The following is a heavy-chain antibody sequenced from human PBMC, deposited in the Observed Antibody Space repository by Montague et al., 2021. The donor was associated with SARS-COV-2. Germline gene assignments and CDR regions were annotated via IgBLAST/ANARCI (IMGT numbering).Heavy chain of an antibody. CDR1: GFTFSSYT. D-gene: IGHD4-11*01. CDR2: ISGSGSST. V-gene: IGHV3-23*01. CDR3: AKGSQKLQLPN. Sequence: SLRLSCAASGFTFSSYTMTWVRQAPGKGLEWVSAISGSGSSTYYADSVKGRFTISRDNSKNTLYLQMNSLRAEDTAAYYCAKGSQKLQLPNWGQGTLVTVSS. J-gene: IGHJ4*02.